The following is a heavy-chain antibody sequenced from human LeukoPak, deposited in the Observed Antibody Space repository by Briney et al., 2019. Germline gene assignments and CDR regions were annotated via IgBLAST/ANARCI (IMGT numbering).Heavy chain of an antibody. CDR2: LNPNTGDP. Sequence: ASVKVSCKASGYNCAHYHTHWLRHAPGQGLEWMGSLNPNTGDPLLAQKFQGRVTMTRDTSITVGYMELSSLTMDDTGVYYCARDPDPGPDLWGQGTLVTVAS. CDR1: GYNCAHYH. CDR3: ARDPDPGPDL. V-gene: IGHV1-2*02. J-gene: IGHJ5*02.